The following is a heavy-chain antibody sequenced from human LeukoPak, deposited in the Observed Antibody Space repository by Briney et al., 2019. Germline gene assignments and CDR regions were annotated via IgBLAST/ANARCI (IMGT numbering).Heavy chain of an antibody. D-gene: IGHD4-17*01. V-gene: IGHV1-2*02. Sequence: ASVKVSCKASGYTFTGYYMHWVRQAPGQGLEWMGWINPNSGGTNYAQNLQGRVTMTTDTSTSTAYMELRSLRSDDTAVYYCARGGMTTAMDYWGQGTLVTVSS. J-gene: IGHJ4*02. CDR1: GYTFTGYY. CDR3: ARGGMTTAMDY. CDR2: INPNSGGT.